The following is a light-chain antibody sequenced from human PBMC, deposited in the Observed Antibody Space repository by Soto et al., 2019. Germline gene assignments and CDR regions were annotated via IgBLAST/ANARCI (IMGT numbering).Light chain of an antibody. J-gene: IGKJ1*01. V-gene: IGKV1-9*01. CDR2: AAS. CDR3: QHLNTYPPWT. CDR1: QGIRNY. Sequence: DIQLTQSPSFLSASVGERVTITCRASQGIRNYLAWYQQKPGKAPKLLIYAASSLQSGVPSRFSGSGSGTEFTLTISSLQPEDFAAYFCQHLNTYPPWTFDQGTKVEIK.